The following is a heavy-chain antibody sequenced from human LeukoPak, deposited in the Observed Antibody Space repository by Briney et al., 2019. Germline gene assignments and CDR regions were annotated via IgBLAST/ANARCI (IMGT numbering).Heavy chain of an antibody. CDR3: ARDQREWSGYYFGFDP. V-gene: IGHV4-59*01. Sequence: SETLSLTCTVSGGSISSYYWSWIRQPPGKGLEWIGYIYYSGSTNYNPSLKSRVTISVDTSKNQFSLKLSSVTAAGTAVYYCARDQREWSGYYFGFDPWGQGTLVTVSS. D-gene: IGHD3-3*01. CDR1: GGSISSYY. J-gene: IGHJ5*02. CDR2: IYYSGST.